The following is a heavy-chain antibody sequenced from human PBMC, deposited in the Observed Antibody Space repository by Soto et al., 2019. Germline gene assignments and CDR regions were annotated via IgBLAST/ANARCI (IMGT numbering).Heavy chain of an antibody. CDR2: MNPESGST. CDR1: GYTFISYD. V-gene: IGHV1-8*01. CDR3: TRSRRGTGVDFDY. J-gene: IGHJ4*02. Sequence: QVQLVQSGAEVKKPGASVKVSCKASGYTFISYDINWVRQATGQGLEWMGWMNPESGSTGYVQKFQGRVTMTRDTSVSTAYLELSSLTSEDTAVYYCTRSRRGTGVDFDYWGQGTPVTVSS. D-gene: IGHD7-27*01.